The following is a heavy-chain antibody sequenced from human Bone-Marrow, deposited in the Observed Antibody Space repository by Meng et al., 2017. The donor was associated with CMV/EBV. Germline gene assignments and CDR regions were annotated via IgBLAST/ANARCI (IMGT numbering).Heavy chain of an antibody. Sequence: GGSLRLSCAASGFTFSDYYMNWVRQAPGKGLEWVSSISSSSTIYYADSVKGRFTISRDNAKNTLYLQMNSLRAEDTAVYYCARVAGLYCSGGSCYFFWYFDLWGRGTLDTVSS. CDR3: ARVAGLYCSGGSCYFFWYFDL. J-gene: IGHJ2*01. CDR2: ISSSSTI. V-gene: IGHV3-69-1*01. CDR1: GFTFSDYY. D-gene: IGHD2-15*01.